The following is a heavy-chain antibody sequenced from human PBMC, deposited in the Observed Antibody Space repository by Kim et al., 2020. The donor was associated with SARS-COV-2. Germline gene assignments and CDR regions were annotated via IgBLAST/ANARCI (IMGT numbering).Heavy chain of an antibody. CDR2: ISWSSGSI. CDR3: AKEKGAVVATQPWGYYYYGMDF. V-gene: IGHV3-9*01. CDR1: GFTFDDYA. J-gene: IGHJ6*02. D-gene: IGHD3-22*01. Sequence: GGSLRLSCAASGFTFDDYAMHWVRQAPGKGLEWVSGISWSSGSIGYADSVKGRFTISRENAKNSLYLQKNSLRAEDTAFYYAAKEKGAVVATQPWGYYYYGMDFWGQGTTVTVSS.